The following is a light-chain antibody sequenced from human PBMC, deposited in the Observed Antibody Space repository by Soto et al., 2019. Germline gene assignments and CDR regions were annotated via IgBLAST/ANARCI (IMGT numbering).Light chain of an antibody. CDR2: KAS. CDR3: QQYNHFSSYT. Sequence: DIQMTQSPSTLSASVGDRVTITCRASQSISSWLAWYQQKPGKAPKLLVYKASTLESGVPSRFSGSGSGTEFTLTISSLQPDDSATYYCQQYNHFSSYTFGQGTKLEIK. V-gene: IGKV1-5*03. CDR1: QSISSW. J-gene: IGKJ2*01.